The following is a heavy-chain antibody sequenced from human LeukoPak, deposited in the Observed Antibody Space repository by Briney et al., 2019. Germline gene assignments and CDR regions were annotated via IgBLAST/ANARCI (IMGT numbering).Heavy chain of an antibody. D-gene: IGHD6-19*01. Sequence: GGSLRLSCAASGFTFSNYGMSWVRQAPGKGLEWVSAISAGGDSTFYADSVKGRFTISRDNSKNTLYLQMNSLRAEDTAVYYCTRVVAGTRLFGYWGQGTLVTVSS. CDR2: ISAGGDST. J-gene: IGHJ4*02. V-gene: IGHV3-23*01. CDR3: TRVVAGTRLFGY. CDR1: GFTFSNYG.